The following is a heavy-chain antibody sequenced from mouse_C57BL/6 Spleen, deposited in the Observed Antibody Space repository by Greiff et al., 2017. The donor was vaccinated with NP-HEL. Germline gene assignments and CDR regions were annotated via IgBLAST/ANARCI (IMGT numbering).Heavy chain of an antibody. D-gene: IGHD1-1*01. CDR1: GYTFTSYW. CDR3: ARSIWNYYGSSRDY. Sequence: QVQLQQPGAELVRPGSSVKLSCKASGYTFTSYWMDWVKQRPGQGLEWIGNIYPSDSETHYNQKFKDKATLTVDKSSSTAYMQLSSLTSEDSAVYYCARSIWNYYGSSRDYWGQGTTLTVSS. J-gene: IGHJ2*01. CDR2: IYPSDSET. V-gene: IGHV1-61*01.